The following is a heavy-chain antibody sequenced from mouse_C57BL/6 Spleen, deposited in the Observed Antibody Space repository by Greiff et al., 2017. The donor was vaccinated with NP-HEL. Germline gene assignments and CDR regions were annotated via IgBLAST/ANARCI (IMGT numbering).Heavy chain of an antibody. D-gene: IGHD1-1*01. Sequence: EVQVVESGGDLVKPGGSLKLSCAASGFTFSSYGMSWVRQTPDKRLEWVATISSGGSYTYYPDSVKGRFTISRDNAKNTLYLQMSSLKSEDTAMYYCARPYGRDYYAMDYWGQGTSVTVSS. CDR1: GFTFSSYG. V-gene: IGHV5-6*01. CDR2: ISSGGSYT. J-gene: IGHJ4*01. CDR3: ARPYGRDYYAMDY.